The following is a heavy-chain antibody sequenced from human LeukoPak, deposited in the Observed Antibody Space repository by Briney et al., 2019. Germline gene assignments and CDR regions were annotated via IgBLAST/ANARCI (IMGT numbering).Heavy chain of an antibody. Sequence: GGSLRLSRTASVFPFKKWWMACAPQAPGRGLGWVSNIKQDGSDQYYVDSVKRRYTISRDNAKKTLHLQRTRLTAEDTTVYYCAREDDFWNGLDDYDFFMDVSGRGTTVT. J-gene: IGHJ6*03. CDR2: IKQDGSDQ. V-gene: IGHV3-7*01. CDR3: AREDDFWNGLDDYDFFMDV. CDR1: VFPFKKWW. D-gene: IGHD3/OR15-3a*01.